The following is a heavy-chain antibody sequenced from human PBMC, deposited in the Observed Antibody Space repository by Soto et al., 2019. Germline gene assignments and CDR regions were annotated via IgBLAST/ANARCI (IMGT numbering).Heavy chain of an antibody. J-gene: IGHJ4*02. D-gene: IGHD3-9*01. Sequence: GGSLRLSCAASGFTFSNAWMNWVRQAPGKGLEWVGRIKSKTDGGTTDYAAPVKGRFTISRDDSKNTLYLQMNSLKTEDTAVYYCTTLENQYYDILTGYYLLDYWGQGTLVTVSS. CDR2: IKSKTDGGTT. V-gene: IGHV3-15*07. CDR3: TTLENQYYDILTGYYLLDY. CDR1: GFTFSNAW.